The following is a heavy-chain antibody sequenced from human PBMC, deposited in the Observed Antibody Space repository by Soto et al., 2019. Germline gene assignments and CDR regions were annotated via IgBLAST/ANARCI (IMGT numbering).Heavy chain of an antibody. CDR2: INPNSGGT. D-gene: IGHD3-10*01. V-gene: IGHV1-2*04. CDR1: GYTFTGYY. J-gene: IGHJ6*02. CDR3: ARGNMVRGVAYYYYYGMDV. Sequence: ASVKVCCKASGYTFTGYYMHWVRQAPGQGLEWMGWINPNSGGTNYAQKFQGWVTMTRDTSISTAYMELSRLRSDDTAVYYCARGNMVRGVAYYYYYGMDVWGQGTTVTVSS.